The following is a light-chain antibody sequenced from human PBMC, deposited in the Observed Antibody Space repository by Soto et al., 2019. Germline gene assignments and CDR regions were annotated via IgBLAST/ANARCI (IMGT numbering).Light chain of an antibody. V-gene: IGKV3-15*01. Sequence: EIVLTQAPGTLSLSPGERVTLSCRASQSVSSSHLAWYQQKPGQAPRLLIYDTSIRATGVPARFSGSRSGAEFTLTISSLQSEDFAVYYCQQHNNWPLTFGGGTKVDIK. CDR1: QSVSSSH. CDR3: QQHNNWPLT. J-gene: IGKJ4*01. CDR2: DTS.